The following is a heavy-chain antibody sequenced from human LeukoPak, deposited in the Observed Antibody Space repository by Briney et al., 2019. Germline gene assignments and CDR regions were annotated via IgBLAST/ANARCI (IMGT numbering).Heavy chain of an antibody. V-gene: IGHV3-21*01. D-gene: IGHD3-22*01. CDR2: ISSTGTYI. J-gene: IGHJ3*02. CDR1: GFTFNTYS. Sequence: PGGSLRLSCAASGFTFNTYSMNWVRQAPGKGLEWVSSISSTGTYISYADSVKGRFTISRDNAKNSLYLQMNSLRAEDTAVYYCARETLRYYDSSGYYVMSGAFDIWGQGTMVTVSS. CDR3: ARETLRYYDSSGYYVMSGAFDI.